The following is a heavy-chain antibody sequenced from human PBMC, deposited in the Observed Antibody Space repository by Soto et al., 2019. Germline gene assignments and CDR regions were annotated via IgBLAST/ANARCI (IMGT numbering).Heavy chain of an antibody. D-gene: IGHD3-9*01. J-gene: IGHJ4*02. CDR2: ISYDGSNK. CDR1: GFTFSSYG. V-gene: IGHV3-30*18. Sequence: VGSLRLSCAASGFTFSSYGMHWVRQAPGKGLEWVAVISYDGSNKYYADSVKGRFTISRDNSKNTLYLQMNSLRAEDTAVYYCAKVRTNDPYYDILTGYWDRGLDYWGQGTLVTVSS. CDR3: AKVRTNDPYYDILTGYWDRGLDY.